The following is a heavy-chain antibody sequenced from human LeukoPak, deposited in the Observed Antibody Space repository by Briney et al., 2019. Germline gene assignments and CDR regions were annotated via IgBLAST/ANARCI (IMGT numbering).Heavy chain of an antibody. Sequence: ASVKVSCKASGGTFSSYGISWVRQALGQGLEWMGWISAYNGNTNYAQKLQGRVTMTTDTSTSTAYMELRSLRSDDTAVYYCARVRFGGTMPRAFDIWGQGTMVTVSS. J-gene: IGHJ3*02. CDR3: ARVRFGGTMPRAFDI. CDR2: ISAYNGNT. D-gene: IGHD2-2*01. V-gene: IGHV1-18*01. CDR1: GGTFSSYG.